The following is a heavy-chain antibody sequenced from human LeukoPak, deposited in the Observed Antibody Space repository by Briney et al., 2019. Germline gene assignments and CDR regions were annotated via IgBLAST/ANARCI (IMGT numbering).Heavy chain of an antibody. Sequence: GGSLRLPCAASGFTFSSYWMHWVRQAPGKGLVWVSRINSDGSSTSYADSVKGRFTISRDNAKNTLYLQMNSLRAEDTAVYYCARGFLEWPFDYWGQGTLVTVSS. CDR3: ARGFLEWPFDY. CDR1: GFTFSSYW. CDR2: INSDGSST. J-gene: IGHJ4*02. V-gene: IGHV3-74*01. D-gene: IGHD3-3*01.